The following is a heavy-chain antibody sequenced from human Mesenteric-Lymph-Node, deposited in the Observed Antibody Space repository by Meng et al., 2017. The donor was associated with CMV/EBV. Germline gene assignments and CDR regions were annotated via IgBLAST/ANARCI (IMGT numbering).Heavy chain of an antibody. V-gene: IGHV4-30-4*08. D-gene: IGHD3-10*01. J-gene: IGHJ4*02. Sequence: GQPVAAGPGLVKPSPTLALTCTVSGCSISSGDYYWSWIRQPPGKGLEWIGYIYYSGSTYYNPSLKSRVTISVDTSKNQFSLKLSSVTAADTAVYYCAREGSGSWFGAATFDYWGQGTLVTVSS. CDR2: IYYSGST. CDR1: GCSISSGDYY. CDR3: AREGSGSWFGAATFDY.